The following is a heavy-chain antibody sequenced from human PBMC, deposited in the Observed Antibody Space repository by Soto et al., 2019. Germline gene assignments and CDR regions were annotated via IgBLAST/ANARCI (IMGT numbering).Heavy chain of an antibody. D-gene: IGHD1-26*01. CDR3: SRWDLGSMLLALYSNFGMDV. CDR2: IIPIFGTA. CDR1: GGTFSSYA. J-gene: IGHJ6*02. Sequence: QVQLVQSGAAVKKPGSSVKVYCKASGGTFSSYAISWVRQAPGQGLEWMGGIIPIFGTANYAQKFQGRVTITADKSTSTACMELSSLRSEDTAVYYCSRWDLGSMLLALYSNFGMDVWGLGTMVTFSS. V-gene: IGHV1-69*06.